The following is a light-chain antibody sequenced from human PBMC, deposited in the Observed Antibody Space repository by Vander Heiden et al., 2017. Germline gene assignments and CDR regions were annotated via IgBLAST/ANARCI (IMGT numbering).Light chain of an antibody. CDR2: AAS. Sequence: DIEMSQCPSSLSASVGDRVTITCRASQSISSYLNWYQQKPGKAPKLLIYAASSLQSGVPSRFSGHTSGTDFSLTVIRLPPQNFPPYFCRQSDTTPLTFGGGTKLEIK. V-gene: IGKV1-39*01. CDR3: RQSDTTPLT. CDR1: QSISSY. J-gene: IGKJ4*01.